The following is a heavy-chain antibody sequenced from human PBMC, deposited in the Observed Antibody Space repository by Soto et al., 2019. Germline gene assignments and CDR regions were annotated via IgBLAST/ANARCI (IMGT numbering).Heavy chain of an antibody. V-gene: IGHV3-30*03. J-gene: IGHJ3*02. Sequence: GGSLRLSCAASGFTFSSYGMHWVRQAPGKGLEWVAVISYDGSNKYYADSVKGRFTISRDNSKNTLYLQMNSLRAEDTAVYYCAGQSGSYSGDAFDIWGQGTMVTVSS. D-gene: IGHD1-26*01. CDR3: AGQSGSYSGDAFDI. CDR2: ISYDGSNK. CDR1: GFTFSSYG.